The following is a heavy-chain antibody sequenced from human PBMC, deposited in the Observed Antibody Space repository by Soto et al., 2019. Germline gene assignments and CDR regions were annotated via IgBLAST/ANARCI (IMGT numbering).Heavy chain of an antibody. V-gene: IGHV3-33*01. D-gene: IGHD1-1*01. CDR1: GFTFSSYG. Sequence: QVQLVESGGGVVQPGRSLRLSCAASGFTFSSYGMHWVRQAPGKGLEWVAVIWYDGSNKYYADSVKGRFTISRDNSKNTLYLQMNSLRAEDTAVYYCARGATWKVYMDVWGKGTTVTVSS. J-gene: IGHJ6*03. CDR2: IWYDGSNK. CDR3: ARGATWKVYMDV.